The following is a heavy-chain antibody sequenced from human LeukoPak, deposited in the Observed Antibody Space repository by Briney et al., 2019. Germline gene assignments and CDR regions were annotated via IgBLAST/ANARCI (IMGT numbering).Heavy chain of an antibody. J-gene: IGHJ3*01. Sequence: SETLSLTCAVSGYSISSGYYWSWIRQPPGKGLEWIGYTYSGGNANYNPSLKSRVTISIDTSENQFSLRLTSVTAADTAVYFCARSKRGGGYYINAFAVWGQGTLVTISS. CDR3: ARSKRGGGYYINAFAV. CDR2: TYSGGNA. D-gene: IGHD1-26*01. CDR1: GYSISSGYY. V-gene: IGHV4-61*01.